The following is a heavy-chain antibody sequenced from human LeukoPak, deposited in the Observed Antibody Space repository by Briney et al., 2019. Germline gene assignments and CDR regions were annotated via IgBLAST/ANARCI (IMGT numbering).Heavy chain of an antibody. V-gene: IGHV3-23*01. CDR3: AKDFYDSTSYYYGMDV. D-gene: IGHD3-22*01. CDR1: GSTFSSYA. CDR2: ISGSGGST. J-gene: IGHJ6*02. Sequence: GGSLRLSCAASGSTFSSYAMSWVRQAPGKGLEWVSAISGSGGSTYYADSVKGRFTISRDYSKNTLYLQMNSLRAEDTAVYYCAKDFYDSTSYYYGMDVWGQGTTVTVSS.